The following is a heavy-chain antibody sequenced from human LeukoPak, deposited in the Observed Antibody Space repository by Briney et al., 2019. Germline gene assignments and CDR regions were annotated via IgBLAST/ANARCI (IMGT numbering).Heavy chain of an antibody. CDR3: ARASAYDYVWGSYQNHFDY. J-gene: IGHJ4*02. Sequence: ASVKVSCKASGYTFTSYGISWVRQAPGQGLEWMGWISACNGNTNYAQKLQGRVTMTTDTSTSTAYMELRRLRSDDTAVYYCARASAYDYVWGSYQNHFDYWGQGTLVTVSS. CDR1: GYTFTSYG. D-gene: IGHD3-16*02. V-gene: IGHV1-18*01. CDR2: ISACNGNT.